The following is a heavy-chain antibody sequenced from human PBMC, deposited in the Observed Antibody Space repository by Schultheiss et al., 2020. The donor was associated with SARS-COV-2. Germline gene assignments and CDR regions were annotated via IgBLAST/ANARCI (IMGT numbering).Heavy chain of an antibody. D-gene: IGHD1/OR15-1a*01. J-gene: IGHJ6*02. Sequence: GGSLRLSCSASGFNFTNYAMHWVRQAPGKGLEFVSAIDSDGVNIYYADSVKGRFTISRDNAKNSLDLQMSSLRAEDTAVYYCARVVGYGNNAGEVGYAMDDWGQGTTVTVSS. CDR1: GFNFTNYA. CDR2: IDSDGVNI. CDR3: ARVVGYGNNAGEVGYAMDD. V-gene: IGHV3-64*04.